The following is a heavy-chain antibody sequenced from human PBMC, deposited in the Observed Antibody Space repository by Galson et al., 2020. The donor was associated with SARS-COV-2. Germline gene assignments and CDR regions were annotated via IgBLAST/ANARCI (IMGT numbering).Heavy chain of an antibody. CDR3: ARDKRWLQFPGIYYYYGMDV. CDR1: GGSISSYY. J-gene: IGHJ6*02. V-gene: IGHV4-59*01. CDR2: IYYSGST. Sequence: SETLSLTCTVSGGSISSYYWSWIRQPPGKGLEWIGYIYYSGSTNYNPSLKSRVTISVDTSKNQFSLKLSSVTAADTAVYYCARDKRWLQFPGIYYYYGMDVWGQGTTVTVSS. D-gene: IGHD5-12*01.